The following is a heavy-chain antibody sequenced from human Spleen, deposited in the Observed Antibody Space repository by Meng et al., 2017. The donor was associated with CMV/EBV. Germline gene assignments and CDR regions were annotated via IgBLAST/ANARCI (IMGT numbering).Heavy chain of an antibody. CDR3: ARPSVFGHAFDI. Sequence: ASVKVSCKASGYTFTSYDINWVRQATRQGLEWMGWMNPNSGNTGYAQKFQGRVTMTRNTSISTAYMELSSLRSEDTAVYYCARPSVFGHAFDIWGQGTMVTVSS. J-gene: IGHJ3*02. V-gene: IGHV1-8*01. D-gene: IGHD3/OR15-3a*01. CDR2: MNPNSGNT. CDR1: GYTFTSYD.